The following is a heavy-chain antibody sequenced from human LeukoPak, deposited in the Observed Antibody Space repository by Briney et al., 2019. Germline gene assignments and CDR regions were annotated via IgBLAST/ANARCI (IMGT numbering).Heavy chain of an antibody. D-gene: IGHD1-1*01. CDR3: VRVGRSLHWNPDF. V-gene: IGHV4-59*01. J-gene: IGHJ4*02. CDR1: GGSMNDYY. CDR2: ISYSGKS. Sequence: SETLSLTCAVSGGSMNDYYWGRIRQPPGKGLEWIGYISYSGKSNSNPSLKSRVTMSVDMSKNQFSLKLASVTAADTAVYYCVRVGRSLHWNPDFWGLGTLVTVSS.